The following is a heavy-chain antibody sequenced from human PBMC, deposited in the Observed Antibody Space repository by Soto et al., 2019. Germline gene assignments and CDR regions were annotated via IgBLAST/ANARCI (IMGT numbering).Heavy chain of an antibody. Sequence: PSETLSISCTVCGGSVSSGDYYGSWIRQPPGKGLEWIGYIYYSGSTYYNPSLKSRVTISVDTSKNQFSLKLSSVTAAATAVYYGARLGAGIVLVPAATPEKYYYGMDVWGQGPTVTAS. CDR1: GGSVSSGDYY. CDR3: ARLGAGIVLVPAATPEKYYYGMDV. D-gene: IGHD2-2*01. J-gene: IGHJ6*02. CDR2: IYYSGST. V-gene: IGHV4-30-4*01.